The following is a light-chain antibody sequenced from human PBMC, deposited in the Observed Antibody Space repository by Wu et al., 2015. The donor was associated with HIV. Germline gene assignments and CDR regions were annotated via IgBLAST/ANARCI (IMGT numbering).Light chain of an antibody. V-gene: IGKV1-12*01. J-gene: IGKJ5*01. CDR2: DAS. CDR1: RTFFTY. Sequence: SASIGDRVTSLVGPVRTFFTYLAWYQQTPGKAPRVLIYDASTLQSGVSSRFSGSGSGAHFTLTISGLQREDFAVYFCQQLNSFPLTFGQGSRLEI. CDR3: QQLNSFPLT.